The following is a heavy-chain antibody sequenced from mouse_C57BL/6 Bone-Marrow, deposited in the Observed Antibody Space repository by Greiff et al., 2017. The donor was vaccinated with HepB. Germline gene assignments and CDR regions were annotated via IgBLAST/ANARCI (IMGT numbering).Heavy chain of an antibody. CDR2: IYPGDGDT. Sequence: QVHVKQSGAELVKPGASVKISCKASGYAFSSYWMNWVKQRPGKGLEWIGQIYPGDGDTNYNGKFKGKATLTADKSSSTAYMQLSSLTAEDSAVYFCAREGRFAYWGQGTLVTVSA. CDR3: AREGRFAY. V-gene: IGHV1-80*01. CDR1: GYAFSSYW. J-gene: IGHJ3*01.